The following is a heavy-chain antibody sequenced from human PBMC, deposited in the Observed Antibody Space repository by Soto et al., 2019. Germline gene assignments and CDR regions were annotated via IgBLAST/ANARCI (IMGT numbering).Heavy chain of an antibody. CDR3: ARHIIAAQLVPGTKWFDP. V-gene: IGHV4-39*01. Sequence: SETLSLTCTVSGGSISSSSYYWGWIRQPPGKGLEWIGSIYYSGSTYYNPSLKSRVTISVDTSKNQFSLKLSSVTAADTAVYYCARHIIAAQLVPGTKWFDPWDQGTLVTVSS. J-gene: IGHJ5*02. D-gene: IGHD6-13*01. CDR2: IYYSGST. CDR1: GGSISSSSYY.